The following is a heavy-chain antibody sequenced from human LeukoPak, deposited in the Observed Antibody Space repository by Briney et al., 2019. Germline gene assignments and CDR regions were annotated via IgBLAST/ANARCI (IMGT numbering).Heavy chain of an antibody. J-gene: IGHJ4*02. Sequence: PGGSLRLSCAASGFTFSDYWMTWVRQALGKGLEWVANIKQDGSEKYYLDSVKGRFTISRDNAKNSVYLQMNSLRAEDTAVFYCARDYGPTRESDYWGQGTLVTVSS. V-gene: IGHV3-7*01. CDR3: ARDYGPTRESDY. D-gene: IGHD3-10*01. CDR1: GFTFSDYW. CDR2: IKQDGSEK.